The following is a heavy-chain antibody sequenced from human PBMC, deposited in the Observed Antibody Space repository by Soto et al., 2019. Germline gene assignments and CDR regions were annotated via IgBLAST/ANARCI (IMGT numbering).Heavy chain of an antibody. V-gene: IGHV1-69*13. CDR3: ARGVSTSPIIYFDY. Sequence: GASVKFSCKASGGTFSSYAISWVRQAPGQGLEWMGGIIPIFGTANYAQKFQGRVTITADESTSTAYMELSSLRSEDTAVYYCARGVSTSPIIYFDYWGQGTLVTVSS. D-gene: IGHD2-2*01. CDR2: IIPIFGTA. J-gene: IGHJ4*02. CDR1: GGTFSSYA.